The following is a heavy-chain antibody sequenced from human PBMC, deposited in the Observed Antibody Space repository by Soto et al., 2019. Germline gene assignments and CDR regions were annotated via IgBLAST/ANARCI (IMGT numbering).Heavy chain of an antibody. J-gene: IGHJ4*02. V-gene: IGHV4-39*01. CDR2: IYYSGST. Sequence: QLQLQESGPGLVKPSETLSLTCTVSGGSISSSSYYWGWIRQPPGKGLEWIGSIYYSGSTYYNPSPKSRVTISVDTSKNQFSLKLSSVTAADTAVYYCARRQLVPRIAAAVNVFDYWGQGTLVTVSS. CDR3: ARRQLVPRIAAAVNVFDY. D-gene: IGHD6-13*01. CDR1: GGSISSSSYY.